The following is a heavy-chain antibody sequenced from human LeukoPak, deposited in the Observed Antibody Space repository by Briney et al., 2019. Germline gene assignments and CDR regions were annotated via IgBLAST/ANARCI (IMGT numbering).Heavy chain of an antibody. Sequence: RASVKVSCKASGYSFTSYAYNWVRQAPGQGLEWMGWISAYDGGTRYAQDLQGRVTMTTDTSTRTAYMELTRLTSDDTAVYYCARDPLTSTWSPYYFTLDVWGQGTTVSVSS. CDR3: ARDPLTSTWSPYYFTLDV. J-gene: IGHJ6*02. CDR1: GYSFTSYA. V-gene: IGHV1-18*01. D-gene: IGHD6-13*01. CDR2: ISAYDGGT.